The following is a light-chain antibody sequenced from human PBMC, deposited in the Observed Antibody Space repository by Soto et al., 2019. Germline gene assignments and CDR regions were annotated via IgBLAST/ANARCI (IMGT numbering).Light chain of an antibody. J-gene: IGKJ4*01. CDR1: QSVNNY. Sequence: EIVLTQSPATLSLSPGESATLSCRASQSVNNYLYWYQQKPGQAPRLIISAASNRATGIPARFSGSGSETDFTLTITNLEPEDFAVYYCQQYDNSPLTFGGGTKVEIK. CDR3: QQYDNSPLT. V-gene: IGKV3-11*01. CDR2: AAS.